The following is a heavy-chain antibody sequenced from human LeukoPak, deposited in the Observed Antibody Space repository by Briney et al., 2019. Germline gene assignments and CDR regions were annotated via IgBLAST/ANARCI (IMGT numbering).Heavy chain of an antibody. CDR1: GYTFTGYY. CDR3: ARIPRPYSDTSGYYPLAH. Sequence: ASVKVSCKASGYTFTGYYMHWVRQAPGQGLEWMGWINPNSGGTNYAQKFQGRVTMTRDTSTSTVYMELSRLRSDDTAVYYCARIPRPYSDTSGYYPLAHWGLGTLVTISS. J-gene: IGHJ4*02. CDR2: INPNSGGT. V-gene: IGHV1-2*02. D-gene: IGHD3-22*01.